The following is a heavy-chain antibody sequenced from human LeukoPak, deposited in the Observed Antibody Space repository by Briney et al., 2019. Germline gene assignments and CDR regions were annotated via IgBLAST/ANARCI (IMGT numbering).Heavy chain of an antibody. D-gene: IGHD6-19*01. CDR1: GYTFTSYY. CDR3: ARLVSGWNWFDP. CDR2: INPNTGST. Sequence: ASVNVSCKASGYTFTSYYMHWVRQAPGQGLEWMGIINPNTGSTDYAQKFQGRVTMTRDTSTSTVYMELSSLRSEDTAVYYCARLVSGWNWFDPWGQGTLVTVSS. V-gene: IGHV1-46*01. J-gene: IGHJ5*02.